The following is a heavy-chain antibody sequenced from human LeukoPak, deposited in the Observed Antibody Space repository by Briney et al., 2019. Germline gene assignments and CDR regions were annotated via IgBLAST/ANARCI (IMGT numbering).Heavy chain of an antibody. CDR2: IRFDGSTK. D-gene: IGHD2-2*01. J-gene: IGHJ4*02. Sequence: GGSLRLSCAASGFTFSSYGMHWVRQAPGKGLEWVAFIRFDGSTKYYADSVKGRYTISRDNSENTLYLQMNSLRTEDTATYYCAKSSYCSSTSCYLPLDYWGQGTLVSVSS. CDR3: AKSSYCSSTSCYLPLDY. V-gene: IGHV3-30*02. CDR1: GFTFSSYG.